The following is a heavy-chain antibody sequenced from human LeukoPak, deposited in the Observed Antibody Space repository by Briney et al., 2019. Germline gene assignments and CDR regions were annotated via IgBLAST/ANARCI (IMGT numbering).Heavy chain of an antibody. Sequence: SETLSLTCTVSGGSISSSSYYWGWIRQPPGKGLEWIGSIYYSGSTYYNPSLKSRVTISVDTSKNQFSLKLSSVTAADTAVYYCARGGDTSVAFDIWGQGTMVTVSS. CDR1: GGSISSSSYY. CDR2: IYYSGST. V-gene: IGHV4-39*07. CDR3: ARGGDTSVAFDI. J-gene: IGHJ3*02. D-gene: IGHD1-26*01.